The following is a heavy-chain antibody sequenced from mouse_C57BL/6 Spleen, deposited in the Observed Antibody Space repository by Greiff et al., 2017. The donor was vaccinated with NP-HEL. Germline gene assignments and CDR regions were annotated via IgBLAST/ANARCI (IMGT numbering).Heavy chain of an antibody. CDR3: ARFGITTGYYFDY. V-gene: IGHV5-17*01. J-gene: IGHJ2*01. CDR2: ISSGSSSI. D-gene: IGHD2-4*01. CDR1: GFTFSDYG. Sequence: EVKLVESGGGLVKPGGSLKLSCAASGFTFSDYGMHWVRQAPEKGLEWVAYISSGSSSIYYADTVKGRFTISRDNAKNTLFLQMTSLRSEDTAMYYCARFGITTGYYFDYWGQGTTLTVSS.